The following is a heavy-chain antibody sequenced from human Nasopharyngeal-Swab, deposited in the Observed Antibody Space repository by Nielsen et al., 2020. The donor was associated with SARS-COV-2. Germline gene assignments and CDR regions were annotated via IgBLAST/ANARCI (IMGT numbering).Heavy chain of an antibody. CDR1: GFTFSSYD. Sequence: GESLKISCAASGFTFSSYDMHWVRQATGKGLEWVSAIGTAGDTYYPGSVKGRFTISRENAKNSLYLQMNSLRAEDTAVYYCAKPASGSYFSDFDYWGQGTLVTVSS. CDR2: IGTAGDT. J-gene: IGHJ4*02. V-gene: IGHV3-13*04. CDR3: AKPASGSYFSDFDY. D-gene: IGHD1-26*01.